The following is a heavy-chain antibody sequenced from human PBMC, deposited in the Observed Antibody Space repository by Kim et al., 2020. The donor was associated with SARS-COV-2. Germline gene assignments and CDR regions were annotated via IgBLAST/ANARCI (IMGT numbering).Heavy chain of an antibody. D-gene: IGHD5-18*01. CDR3: TTEGYNYGHHGVDT. CDR1: GFTFRNAW. Sequence: GGSLRLSCAASGFTFRNAWMSWVRQAPGKGLEWVGRIKSKVHGGTSVYAAPVTGRFTITRDDSKNTLFLYMNRLKTDDTAKYFCTTEGYNYGHHGVDTWGPGDMVTVSS. J-gene: IGHJ3*02. V-gene: IGHV3-15*01. CDR2: IKSKVHGGTS.